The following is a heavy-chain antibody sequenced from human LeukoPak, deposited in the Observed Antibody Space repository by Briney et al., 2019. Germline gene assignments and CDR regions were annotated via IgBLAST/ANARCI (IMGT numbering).Heavy chain of an antibody. CDR1: GGSFSGYY. CDR3: ARSYYDILTGYYYFDY. D-gene: IGHD3-9*01. Sequence: SETLSLTCAVYGGSFSGYYWSWIRQPPGKGLEWIGEINHSGSTNYNPSLKSRVTISVDTSKNQFSLKLSSVTAADTAVYYCARSYYDILTGYYYFDYWGQGTLVTVSS. J-gene: IGHJ4*02. V-gene: IGHV4-34*01. CDR2: INHSGST.